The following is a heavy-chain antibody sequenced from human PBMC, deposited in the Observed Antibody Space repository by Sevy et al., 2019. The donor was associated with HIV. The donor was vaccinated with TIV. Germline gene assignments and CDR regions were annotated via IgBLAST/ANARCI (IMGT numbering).Heavy chain of an antibody. D-gene: IGHD5-12*01. CDR1: GGPISSYY. V-gene: IGHV4-59*01. CDR3: ARAPPVRSGDDSLNWFDP. CDR2: IHYSGST. Sequence: ETLCLTCSVSGGPISSYYWSWIRQPPGKRLEWIGYIHYSGSTNYNPSLNSRLTISVDTSKNQFSLRLTSVTAADTAVYYCARAPPVRSGDDSLNWFDPWGQGILVTVSS. J-gene: IGHJ5*02.